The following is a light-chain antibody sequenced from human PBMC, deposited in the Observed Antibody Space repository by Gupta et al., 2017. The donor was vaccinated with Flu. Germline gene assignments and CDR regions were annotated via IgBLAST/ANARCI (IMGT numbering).Light chain of an antibody. Sequence: PSSLSASVGDRVTITCRASRGISFYLAWYQQRPGKVPQLLIYGSSTLHSGVPSRFIGSGSGTDFTLTITSLQPEDVATYYCQKDDSAPWTFGQGTKVEIK. CDR3: QKDDSAPWT. J-gene: IGKJ1*01. V-gene: IGKV1-27*01. CDR2: GSS. CDR1: RGISFY.